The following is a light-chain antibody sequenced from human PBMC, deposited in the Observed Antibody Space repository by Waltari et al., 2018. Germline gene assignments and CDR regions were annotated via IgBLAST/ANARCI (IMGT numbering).Light chain of an antibody. Sequence: IVMTQTPLSLSVTPGQSAAISCPSSQSLLKSDGATHLFWYLQKPCQTPQLLIYRVSNPFAGVPDRVSGSGSGTDFTLRISRMEAEDVGVYYCVQSLELPYTFGQGTKLEI. V-gene: IGKV2D-29*01. CDR3: VQSLELPYT. CDR2: RVS. J-gene: IGKJ2*01. CDR1: QSLLKSDGATH.